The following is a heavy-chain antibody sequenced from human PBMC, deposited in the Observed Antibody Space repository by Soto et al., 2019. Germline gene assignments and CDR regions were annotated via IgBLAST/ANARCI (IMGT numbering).Heavy chain of an antibody. J-gene: IGHJ6*03. CDR1: GDSVSSNSAA. Sequence: SQTLSLTCAISGDSVSSNSAAWNWIRQSPSRGLEWLGRTYYRSKWYNDYAVSVKSRITINPDTSKNQFSLQLNSVTPEDTAVYYCARDRKQWLVSYYYYMDVWGKGTTVTVSS. CDR2: TYYRSKWYN. CDR3: ARDRKQWLVSYYYYMDV. V-gene: IGHV6-1*01. D-gene: IGHD6-19*01.